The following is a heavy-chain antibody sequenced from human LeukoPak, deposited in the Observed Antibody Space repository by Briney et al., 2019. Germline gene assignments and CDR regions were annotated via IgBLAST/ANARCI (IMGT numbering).Heavy chain of an antibody. CDR3: ATSAGSSSSWEFDY. CDR2: IYFGDSHT. V-gene: IGHV5-51*01. CDR1: GNRFTSYW. Sequence: GESLKISCKGSGNRFTSYWIGWVRQMPGKGLEWMGIIYFGDSHTRYSPSFQGQVTISADKSISTAYLQWSSLKASDTAIYYCATSAGSSSSWEFDYWGQGTLVTVSS. D-gene: IGHD6-13*01. J-gene: IGHJ4*02.